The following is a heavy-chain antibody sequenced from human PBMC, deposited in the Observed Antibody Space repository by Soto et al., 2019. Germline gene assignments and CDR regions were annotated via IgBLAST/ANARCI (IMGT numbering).Heavy chain of an antibody. CDR3: ARSYVGLSSFRAVFNH. CDR1: GGSISSNNG. J-gene: IGHJ4*02. Sequence: QVQLQESGPGLVKPSGTLSLICAVSGGSISSNNGWSWVRQPPGKGLEWIGEIYHSGSINYNPSLKSRVTIAIDKSKNQFSLQLPSVTAADTAVYYFARSYVGLSSFRAVFNHWGQGTLVTVSS. V-gene: IGHV4-4*02. CDR2: IYHSGSI. D-gene: IGHD1-26*01.